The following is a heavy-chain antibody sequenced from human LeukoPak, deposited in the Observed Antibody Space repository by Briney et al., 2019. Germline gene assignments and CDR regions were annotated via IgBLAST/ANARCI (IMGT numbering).Heavy chain of an antibody. Sequence: PSETLSLTCAVSGGSLSSGGYSWSWIRQPPGKALEWIGYIYHSGSTYYNPSLKSRVTISVDRSKNQFSLKLSSVTAADTAVYYCARETDTAIDYWGQGTLVTVSS. CDR3: ARETDTAIDY. J-gene: IGHJ4*02. V-gene: IGHV4-30-2*01. D-gene: IGHD5-18*01. CDR2: IYHSGST. CDR1: GGSLSSGGYS.